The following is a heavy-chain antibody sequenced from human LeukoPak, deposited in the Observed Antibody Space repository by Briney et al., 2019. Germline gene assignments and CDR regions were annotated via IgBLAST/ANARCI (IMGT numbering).Heavy chain of an antibody. CDR2: IYPGDSDT. V-gene: IGHV5-51*01. Sequence: GESLKISCKGSGYSFTSYWIGWVRQMPGKGLEWMGIIYPGDSDTRYSPSFQGQVTISADKSISTAHLQWSSLKASDTAMYYCARQGCSGGSCFHWFDPWGQGTLVTVSS. CDR3: ARQGCSGGSCFHWFDP. J-gene: IGHJ5*02. CDR1: GYSFTSYW. D-gene: IGHD2-15*01.